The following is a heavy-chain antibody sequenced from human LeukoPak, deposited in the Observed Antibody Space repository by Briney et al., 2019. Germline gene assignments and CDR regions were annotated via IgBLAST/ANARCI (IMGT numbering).Heavy chain of an antibody. CDR2: ICGSGDVT. Sequence: PGGSLRLSCAASEFTFSNSAMSWVRQAPGKGLEGVSGICGSGDVTYCADSVKGRFTISRDNSKNTLYLQMNSLRAEDTAVYYCAKIVGGSCYHPIDSWGQGTLVTVSS. CDR3: AKIVGGSCYHPIDS. CDR1: EFTFSNSA. D-gene: IGHD2-15*01. J-gene: IGHJ4*02. V-gene: IGHV3-23*01.